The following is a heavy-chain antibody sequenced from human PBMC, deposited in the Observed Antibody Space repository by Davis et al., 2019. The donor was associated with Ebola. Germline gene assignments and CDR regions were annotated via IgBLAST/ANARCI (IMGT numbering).Heavy chain of an antibody. Sequence: AASVKVSCKASGYTFANYGITWVRQAPGQGLEWMGWINPHNGNTNYAQNVQGRVTMTTDTSTSTAYMEVGSLRSDDTAVYYGARAQFTTTSDHWGQGTLVTVSS. CDR3: ARAQFTTTSDH. V-gene: IGHV1-18*04. J-gene: IGHJ4*02. D-gene: IGHD3-3*01. CDR1: GYTFANYG. CDR2: INPHNGNT.